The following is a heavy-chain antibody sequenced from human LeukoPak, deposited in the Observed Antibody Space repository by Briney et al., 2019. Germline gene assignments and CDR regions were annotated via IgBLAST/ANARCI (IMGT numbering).Heavy chain of an antibody. V-gene: IGHV4-59*01. CDR2: IYYSGST. Sequence: PSETLSLTCTVSGGSISSYYWSWIRQPPGKGLEWIGYIYYSGSTNYNPSLKSRVTISVDTSKNQFSLKLSSVTAADTAVYYCARESPYYDFWSGYYQSGWFDPWGQGTLVTVSS. J-gene: IGHJ5*02. CDR3: ARESPYYDFWSGYYQSGWFDP. D-gene: IGHD3-3*01. CDR1: GGSISSYY.